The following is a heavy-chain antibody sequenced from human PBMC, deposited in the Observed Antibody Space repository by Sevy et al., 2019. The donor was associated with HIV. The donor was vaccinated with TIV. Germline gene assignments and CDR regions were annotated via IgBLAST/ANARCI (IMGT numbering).Heavy chain of an antibody. CDR1: GFSLSTSGVG. CDR2: IYWDDDK. J-gene: IGHJ5*02. CDR3: AHRRQRGYSYGYGEARGNWFDP. V-gene: IGHV2-5*02. Sequence: SVPTLVKPTQTLTLTCTFSGFSLSTSGVGVGWIRQPPGKALEWLALIYWDDDKRYSPSLKSRLTITKDTSKNQVVLTMINMDPVGTATYYCAHRRQRGYSYGYGEARGNWFDPWGQRTLVTVSS. D-gene: IGHD5-18*01.